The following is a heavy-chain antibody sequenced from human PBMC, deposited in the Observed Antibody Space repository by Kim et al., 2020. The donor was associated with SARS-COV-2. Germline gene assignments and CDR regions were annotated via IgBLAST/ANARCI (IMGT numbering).Heavy chain of an antibody. D-gene: IGHD3-16*02. V-gene: IGHV3-15*01. CDR1: GFTFSNAW. CDR2: IKSKTDGGTT. J-gene: IGHJ6*02. Sequence: GGSLRLSCAASGFTFSNAWMSWVRQAPGKGLEWVGRIKSKTDGGTTDYAAPVKGRFTISRDDSKNTLYLQMNSLKTEDTAVYYCTTSPYYDYVWGSYRDYYYYAMDVWGQGTTVTVSS. CDR3: TTSPYYDYVWGSYRDYYYYAMDV.